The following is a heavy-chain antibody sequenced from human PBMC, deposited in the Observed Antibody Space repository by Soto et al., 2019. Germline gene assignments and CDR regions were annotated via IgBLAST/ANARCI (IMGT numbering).Heavy chain of an antibody. CDR3: AYTDQWLGPTV. V-gene: IGHV2-5*01. D-gene: IGHD6-19*01. CDR2: IYWNDDN. J-gene: IGHJ4*02. Sequence: QITLKESGPTLVKPTQTLTLTCTFSGFSLSTRELGVAWIRQPPGKALEWLALIYWNDDNRYSPSLKTRLTITKAISKNQVVLTMTNMDPVDTATYYCAYTDQWLGPTVCGQGTLVTVSS. CDR1: GFSLSTRELG.